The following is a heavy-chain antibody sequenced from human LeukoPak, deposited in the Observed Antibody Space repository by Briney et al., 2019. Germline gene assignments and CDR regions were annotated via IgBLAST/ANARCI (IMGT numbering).Heavy chain of an antibody. D-gene: IGHD4-17*01. CDR2: IYYSGST. J-gene: IGHJ4*02. CDR1: GGSISSYY. Sequence: SETLSLTCTVSGGSISSYYWSWIRQPPGKGLEWIGYIYYSGSTNYNPSLKSRVTISVDRSKNQFSLKLSSVTASDTAVYYCARTSYGDYVGSYYFDYWGQGTLVTVSS. CDR3: ARTSYGDYVGSYYFDY. V-gene: IGHV4-59*12.